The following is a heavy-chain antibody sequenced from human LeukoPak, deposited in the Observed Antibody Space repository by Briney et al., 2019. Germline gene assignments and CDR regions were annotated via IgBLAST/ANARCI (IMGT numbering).Heavy chain of an antibody. CDR3: ARDQIAAAGTPYYYMDV. Sequence: ASVKVSCKASGYTFTSYYMHWVRQAPGQGLEWMGVINPSGGSTSYAQKFQGRVTMTRDMSTSTVYMELSSLRSEDTAVYYCARDQIAAAGTPYYYMDVWGKGTTVTVSS. V-gene: IGHV1-46*01. D-gene: IGHD6-13*01. CDR2: INPSGGST. J-gene: IGHJ6*03. CDR1: GYTFTSYY.